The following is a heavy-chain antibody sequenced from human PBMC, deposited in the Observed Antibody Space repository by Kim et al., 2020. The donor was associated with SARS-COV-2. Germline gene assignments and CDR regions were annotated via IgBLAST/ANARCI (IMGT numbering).Heavy chain of an antibody. D-gene: IGHD3-10*01. V-gene: IGHV1-58*02. CDR1: GFTFTSSA. CDR3: AASYYYGSGSPGGMDV. Sequence: SVKVSCKASGFTFTSSAMQWVRQARGQRLEWIGWIVVGSGNTNYAQKFQERVTITRDMSTSTAYMELSSLRSEDTAVYYCAASYYYGSGSPGGMDVWGQGTTVTVSS. CDR2: IVVGSGNT. J-gene: IGHJ6*02.